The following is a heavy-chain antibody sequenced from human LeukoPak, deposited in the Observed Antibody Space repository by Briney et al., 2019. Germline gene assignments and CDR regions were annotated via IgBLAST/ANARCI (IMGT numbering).Heavy chain of an antibody. D-gene: IGHD3-9*01. CDR3: ATSHYDVLTGFSWYYFDY. J-gene: IGHJ4*02. CDR2: ISGSGGGT. CDR1: GFTFRSRA. Sequence: GGSLRLSCAASGFTFRSRAMSWVRQAPGKGLEWGSVISGSGGGTNYADSVKGRFTISRDTSENTLYLEMYSLRAEDTALYYCATSHYDVLTGFSWYYFDYWGQGTLVTVSP. V-gene: IGHV3-23*01.